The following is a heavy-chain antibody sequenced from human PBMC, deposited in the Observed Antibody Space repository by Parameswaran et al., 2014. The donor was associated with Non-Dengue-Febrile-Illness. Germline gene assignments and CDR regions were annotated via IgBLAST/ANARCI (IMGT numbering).Heavy chain of an antibody. CDR3: ARQIERDYDFWSGYVRRPFSTDPPKYYYYMDV. CDR2: VDPSDSYT. V-gene: IGHV5-10-1*01. J-gene: IGHJ6*03. D-gene: IGHD3-3*01. Sequence: VRQAPGKGLEWMGRVDPSDSYTNYSPSFQGHVTISADKSISTAYLQWSSLKASDTAMYYCARQIERDYDFWSGYVRRPFSTDPPKYYYYMDVWGKGTTVTVSS.